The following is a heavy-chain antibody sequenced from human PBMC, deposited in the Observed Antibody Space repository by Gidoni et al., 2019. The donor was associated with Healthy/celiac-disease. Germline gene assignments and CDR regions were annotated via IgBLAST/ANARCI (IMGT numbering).Heavy chain of an antibody. J-gene: IGHJ4*02. CDR1: GGSFSGYY. CDR3: ARGWYYYGSGSLAMGPVDY. V-gene: IGHV4-34*01. Sequence: QVQLQQWGAGLLKPSETLSLTCAVYGGSFSGYYWSWIRQPPGKRLEWIGEINHSGSTNYNPSLKSRVTISVDTSKNQFSLKLSSVTAADTAVYYCARGWYYYGSGSLAMGPVDYWGQGTLVTVSS. CDR2: INHSGST. D-gene: IGHD3-10*01.